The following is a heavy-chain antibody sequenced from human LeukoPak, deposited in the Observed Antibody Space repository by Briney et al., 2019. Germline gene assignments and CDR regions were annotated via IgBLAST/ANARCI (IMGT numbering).Heavy chain of an antibody. D-gene: IGHD1-26*01. Sequence: VASVKVSCKASGYTFTSYDINWVRQATGRGLEWMGWMNPNSGNTAYAQKFQGRVTMTRNTSISTAYMELSNLRSEDTAVYYCAREPIVGATRYWFDPWGQGTLVTVSS. J-gene: IGHJ5*02. CDR2: MNPNSGNT. CDR3: AREPIVGATRYWFDP. V-gene: IGHV1-8*01. CDR1: GYTFTSYD.